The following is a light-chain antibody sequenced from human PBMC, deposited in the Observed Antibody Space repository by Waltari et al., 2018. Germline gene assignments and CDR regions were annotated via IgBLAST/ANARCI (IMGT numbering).Light chain of an antibody. CDR2: KAS. J-gene: IGKJ1*01. Sequence: DIQMTQSPSTLSASGGDRVTITCRASQSITNWLAWYQQKPGKDPNLLIYKASNLESGVPSRFSGSGSGTEFTLTISSLQPDDFATYYCQQYDNYWTFGQGTKVEIK. V-gene: IGKV1-5*03. CDR1: QSITNW. CDR3: QQYDNYWT.